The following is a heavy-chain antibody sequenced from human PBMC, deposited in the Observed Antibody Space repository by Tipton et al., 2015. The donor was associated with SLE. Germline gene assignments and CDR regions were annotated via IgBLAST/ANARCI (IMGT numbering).Heavy chain of an antibody. V-gene: IGHV4-34*01. CDR3: ARGKACDI. Sequence: TLSLTCAVYGGSFSGYYWSWIRQPPGKGLEWIGEINHSGSTNYNPSLKSRVTISVDTSKNQFSLKLSSVTAADTAVYYCARGKACDIWGQGTTVPVSS. CDR1: GGSFSGYY. CDR2: INHSGST. J-gene: IGHJ3*02.